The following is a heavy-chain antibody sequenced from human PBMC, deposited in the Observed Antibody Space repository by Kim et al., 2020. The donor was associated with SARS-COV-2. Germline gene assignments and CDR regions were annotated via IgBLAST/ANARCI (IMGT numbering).Heavy chain of an antibody. Sequence: SETLSLTCTVSGGSISGSSNYWGWIRQPPGKGLEWIGSINYSGNTISVDTSKNQFSLKMRSVNAADTAVYYCARLVSENSAVEYWGQGTLVTVSS. CDR2: INYSG. CDR3: ARLVSENSAVEY. V-gene: IGHV4-39*01. CDR1: GGSISGSSNY. J-gene: IGHJ4*02.